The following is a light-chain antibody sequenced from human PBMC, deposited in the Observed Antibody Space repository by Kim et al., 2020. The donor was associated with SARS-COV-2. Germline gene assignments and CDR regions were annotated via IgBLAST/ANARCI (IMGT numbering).Light chain of an antibody. CDR1: QSISTY. V-gene: IGKV1-39*01. J-gene: IGKJ4*01. CDR3: EQSHTTPVLT. Sequence: DIQMTQSPSSLAASVGDRVTIACRASQSISTYLNWYQQKPGKAPKLLIYAASSLQSGVPSRFSGSGSGTDFTLTISSLQPEDFATDYGEQSHTTPVLTCGGGTKVDI. CDR2: AAS.